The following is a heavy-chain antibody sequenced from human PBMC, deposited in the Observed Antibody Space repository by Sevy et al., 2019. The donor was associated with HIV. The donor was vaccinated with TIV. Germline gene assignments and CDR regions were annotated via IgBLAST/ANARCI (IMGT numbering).Heavy chain of an antibody. V-gene: IGHV3-11*01. Sequence: GGSLRLSCAASGFTFSNYYMSWIRQAPGKGLEWISYISGSDSTIYYADSVKGRFTISRDNARNSLYLQMNSLRAEDTAVYYCARDHVKDGDLGDYYYYAFDVWGQGTTVTGS. CDR2: ISGSDSTI. J-gene: IGHJ6*02. CDR3: ARDHVKDGDLGDYYYYAFDV. CDR1: GFTFSNYY. D-gene: IGHD4-17*01.